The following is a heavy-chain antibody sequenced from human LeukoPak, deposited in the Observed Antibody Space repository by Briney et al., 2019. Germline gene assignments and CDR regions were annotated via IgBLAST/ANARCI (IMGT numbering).Heavy chain of an antibody. J-gene: IGHJ4*02. CDR1: GFTFDDYG. V-gene: IGHV3-30*03. Sequence: GRSLRLSCAASGFTFDDYGVHWVRQAPGKGLEWLAVISYDGTNKYYADSVKGRFTISRDNSKNTLSLQMNSLRVEDTAVYYCARGGDYDFFDYWGQGTLVTVSS. CDR3: ARGGDYDFFDY. D-gene: IGHD5-12*01. CDR2: ISYDGTNK.